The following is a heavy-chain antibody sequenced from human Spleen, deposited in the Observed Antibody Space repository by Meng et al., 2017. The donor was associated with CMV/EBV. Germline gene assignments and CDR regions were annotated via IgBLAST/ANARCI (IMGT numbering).Heavy chain of an antibody. Sequence: GQVQTVVAGPVNRLQTLPLTCTVSGGSVSSGGYYWTWIRQHPGKGLEWFGHIYYSGSTFYNPSLKRRVIISIDTSKNQFSLNLRSVTAADTAVYYCARVSSGWDYFDYWGQGTLVTSPQ. CDR3: ARVSSGWDYFDY. CDR1: GGSVSSGGYY. CDR2: IYYSGST. V-gene: IGHV4-31*03. J-gene: IGHJ4*02. D-gene: IGHD6-19*01.